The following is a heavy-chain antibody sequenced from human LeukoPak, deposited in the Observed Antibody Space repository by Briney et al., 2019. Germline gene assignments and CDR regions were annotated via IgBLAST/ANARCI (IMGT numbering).Heavy chain of an antibody. J-gene: IGHJ4*02. D-gene: IGHD4-17*01. Sequence: SETLSLTCTVSGVSISSGGYYWSWIRQHPGKGLEWIGYIYYSGSTYHNPSLKSRVTISVDTSKNQFSLKLSSVTAADTAVYYCARAYYGDTGCNFDYWGQGTLVTVSS. CDR3: ARAYYGDTGCNFDY. CDR1: GVSISSGGYY. CDR2: IYYSGST. V-gene: IGHV4-31*03.